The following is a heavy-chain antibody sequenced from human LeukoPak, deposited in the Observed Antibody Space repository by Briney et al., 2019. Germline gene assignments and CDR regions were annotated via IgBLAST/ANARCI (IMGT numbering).Heavy chain of an antibody. CDR3: ARGGGYYYDSSGSNGPFDI. CDR1: GYTFTSYA. CDR2: INAGNGNT. J-gene: IGHJ3*02. Sequence: GASVKVSCKASGYTFTSYAMHWVRQAPGQRLEWMGWINAGNGNTKYSQEFQGRVTITRDTSASTAYMELSSLRSEDMAVYYCARGGGYYYDSSGSNGPFDIWGQETMVTVSS. D-gene: IGHD3-22*01. V-gene: IGHV1-3*03.